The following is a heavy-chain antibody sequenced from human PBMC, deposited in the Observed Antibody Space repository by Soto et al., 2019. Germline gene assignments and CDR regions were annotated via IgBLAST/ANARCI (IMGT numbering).Heavy chain of an antibody. CDR1: GFTFSSYS. CDR3: ARGPWADAFDI. CDR2: ISSSSSYI. Sequence: EVQVVESGGGLVKPGGSLRLSCAASGFTFSSYSMNWVRQAPGKGLEWVSSISSSSSYIYYADSVKGRFTISRDNAKNSLYLQMNSLRAEDTAVYCCARGPWADAFDIWGLGTMVTVSS. D-gene: IGHD3-16*01. V-gene: IGHV3-21*01. J-gene: IGHJ3*02.